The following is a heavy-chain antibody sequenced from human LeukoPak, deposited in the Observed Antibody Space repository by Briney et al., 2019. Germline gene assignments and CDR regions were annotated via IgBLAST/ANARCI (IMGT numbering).Heavy chain of an antibody. D-gene: IGHD3/OR15-3a*01. Sequence: SETLSLTCTVSAASTVSGGSILDYYWTWIRQPPGKELEWVGYVYYNGNTNYNPSLKSRVTISIDTSKNQFSLKLKSVIAADTAVYYCARRRTRPEAFDIWGRGTVVTVSS. CDR1: GGSILDYY. CDR3: ARRRTRPEAFDI. J-gene: IGHJ3*02. CDR2: VYYNGNT. V-gene: IGHV4-61*08.